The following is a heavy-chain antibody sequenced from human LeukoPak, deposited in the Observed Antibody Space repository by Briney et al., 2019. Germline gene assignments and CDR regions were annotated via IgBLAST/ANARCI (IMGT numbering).Heavy chain of an antibody. CDR1: GFPFSKAW. CDR3: TSDRGIAARPLFDL. J-gene: IGHJ4*02. V-gene: IGHV3-15*01. Sequence: GGSLRLSCAGSGFPFSKAWMSWVRQAPGEGLEWLGRFKSKTDGGATDYAAPVKGRFSLSRDDSKDTLYLQMNSLKIEDTAVYYCTSDRGIAARPLFDLWGQGTLVTVSS. CDR2: FKSKTDGGAT. D-gene: IGHD6-6*01.